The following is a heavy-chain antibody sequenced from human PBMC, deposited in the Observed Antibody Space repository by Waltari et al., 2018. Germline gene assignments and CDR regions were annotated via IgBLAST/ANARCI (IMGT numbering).Heavy chain of an antibody. Sequence: EVQLVESGGRLVRPGGSLRLSCVVSGFDFSNLEMTWGRQAPGKGLEWVSFISPNGDETHYADSVLGRFTVSRDNSKNTMYLQMRSLRVEDTAVYHCVKGGWIDDWGQGTLVTVST. CDR3: VKGGWIDD. J-gene: IGHJ4*02. CDR2: ISPNGDET. D-gene: IGHD3-3*01. V-gene: IGHV3-23*04. CDR1: GFDFSNLE.